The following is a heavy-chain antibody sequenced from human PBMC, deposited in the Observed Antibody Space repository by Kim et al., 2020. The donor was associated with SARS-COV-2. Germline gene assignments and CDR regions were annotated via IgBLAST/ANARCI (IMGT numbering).Heavy chain of an antibody. CDR1: GGSVSSGSYY. CDR2: IYYSGST. J-gene: IGHJ4*02. D-gene: IGHD6-25*01. V-gene: IGHV4-61*01. CDR3: ASAMRGDAATVFDY. Sequence: SETLSLTCTVSGGSVSSGSYYWSWIRQPPGKGLEWIGYIYYSGSTNYNPSLKSRVTISVDTSKNQFSLKLSSVTAADTAVYYCASAMRGDAATVFDYWGQGTLVTVSS.